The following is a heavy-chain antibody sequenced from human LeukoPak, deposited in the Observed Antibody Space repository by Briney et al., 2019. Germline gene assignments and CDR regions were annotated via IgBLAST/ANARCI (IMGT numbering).Heavy chain of an antibody. D-gene: IGHD3-10*01. V-gene: IGHV3-30*02. J-gene: IGHJ4*02. CDR3: ARDKSYFGSGNYHYFDS. Sequence: GGSLRLSCAASGFTFSSFGMHWVRQAPGKGLEWVAFIWYDGSKKDYADSVKGRFTISRDNSENTLYLQMNSLRAEDTALYYCARDKSYFGSGNYHYFDSWGQGALVTVSS. CDR1: GFTFSSFG. CDR2: IWYDGSKK.